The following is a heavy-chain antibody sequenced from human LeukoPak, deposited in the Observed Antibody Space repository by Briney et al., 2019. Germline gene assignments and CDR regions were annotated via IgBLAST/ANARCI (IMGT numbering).Heavy chain of an antibody. D-gene: IGHD3-3*01. V-gene: IGHV3-21*01. CDR3: ARDDHFDYDFWSGYFSSGFEEKYYFDY. CDR2: ISSSSSYI. J-gene: IGHJ4*02. Sequence: GGSLXXSXXXXXFTFSSYSMNWVRQAPGKGLEWVSSISSSSSYIYYADSVKGRFTISRDNAKNSLYLQMNSLRAEDTAVYYCARDDHFDYDFWSGYFSSGFEEKYYFDYWGQGTLVTVSS. CDR1: XFTFSSYS.